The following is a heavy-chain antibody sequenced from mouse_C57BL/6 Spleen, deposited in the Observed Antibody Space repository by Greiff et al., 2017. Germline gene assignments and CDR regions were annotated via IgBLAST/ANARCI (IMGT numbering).Heavy chain of an antibody. J-gene: IGHJ2*01. Sequence: EVHLVESGGGLVKPGGSLKLSCAASGFTFSSYAMSWVRQTPEKRLEWVATISDGGSYTYYPDNVKGRFTISRDNAKNKLDLQMSHLKSEDTAMYYCARDAGTFDYWGQGTTLTVSS. D-gene: IGHD4-1*01. CDR3: ARDAGTFDY. V-gene: IGHV5-4*01. CDR2: ISDGGSYT. CDR1: GFTFSSYA.